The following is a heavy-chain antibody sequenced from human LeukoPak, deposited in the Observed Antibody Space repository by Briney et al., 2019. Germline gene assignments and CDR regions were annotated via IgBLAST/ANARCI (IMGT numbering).Heavy chain of an antibody. Sequence: TPSETLSLTCTVSGGSISSYYWSWIRQPPGKGLVWIGYIYYSGSTNYNPSLKSRVTISVDTSKNQFSLKLSSVTAADTAVYYCARGGLQYDYWGQGTLVTVSS. D-gene: IGHD4-11*01. J-gene: IGHJ4*02. V-gene: IGHV4-59*01. CDR1: GGSISSYY. CDR3: ARGGLQYDY. CDR2: IYYSGST.